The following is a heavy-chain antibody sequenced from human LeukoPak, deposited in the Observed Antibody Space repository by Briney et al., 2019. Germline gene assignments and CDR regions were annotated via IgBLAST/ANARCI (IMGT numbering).Heavy chain of an antibody. CDR1: GFTFSTYA. V-gene: IGHV3-23*01. J-gene: IGHJ6*02. Sequence: PGRSLRLSCAASGFTFSTYAMSWVRQAPGKGLEWVSAISGSDGSTFYADSVKGRFPISRDNSKNTLYLHMNSLRAEDTALYYCATASYSSGPYYYGMDVWGHGTTVTVSS. D-gene: IGHD6-19*01. CDR2: ISGSDGST. CDR3: ATASYSSGPYYYGMDV.